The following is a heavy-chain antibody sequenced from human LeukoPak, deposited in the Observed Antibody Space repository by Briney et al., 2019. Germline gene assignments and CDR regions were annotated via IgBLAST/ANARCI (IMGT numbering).Heavy chain of an antibody. CDR3: ARENCSGGSCYSLIPLFFREQRAAFDP. CDR1: GGSINNYY. V-gene: IGHV4-4*07. D-gene: IGHD2-15*01. J-gene: IGHJ5*02. CDR2: IYSSGSI. Sequence: SETLSLTCIVSGGSINNYYWSWIRQSAEKGLEWIGRIYSSGSINYNPSLKSRVTMSIDTSKNQFSLKLSSVTAADTAVYYCARENCSGGSCYSLIPLFFREQRAAFDPWGQGTLVTVSS.